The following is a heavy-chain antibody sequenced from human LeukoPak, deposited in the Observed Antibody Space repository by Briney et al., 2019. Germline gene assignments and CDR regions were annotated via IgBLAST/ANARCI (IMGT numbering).Heavy chain of an antibody. J-gene: IGHJ4*02. CDR1: GFTFNLYA. CDR2: MSYDGSNK. D-gene: IGHD3-22*01. V-gene: IGHV3-30*04. Sequence: GRSLRLSCAASGFTFNLYAMHWVRQAPGKGLEWVAVMSYDGSNKYYTDSVKGRFTISRDNSKNTLYVQINNPRPEDTAVYYCARGDHYYDSSGFIDYWGQGTLVTVSS. CDR3: ARGDHYYDSSGFIDY.